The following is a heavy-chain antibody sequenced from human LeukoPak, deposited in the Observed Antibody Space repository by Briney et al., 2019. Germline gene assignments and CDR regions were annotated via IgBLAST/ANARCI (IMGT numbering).Heavy chain of an antibody. Sequence: PGGSLRLSCAASGFTVSSNYMSWVRQAPGKGLEWVSVIYSGGSTYYADSVKGRFTISRDNSKNTLYLQMNSLRAEDTAVYYCAKVIVEWLFDYWGQGTLVTVSS. V-gene: IGHV3-53*01. CDR2: IYSGGST. CDR3: AKVIVEWLFDY. D-gene: IGHD3-3*01. CDR1: GFTVSSNY. J-gene: IGHJ4*02.